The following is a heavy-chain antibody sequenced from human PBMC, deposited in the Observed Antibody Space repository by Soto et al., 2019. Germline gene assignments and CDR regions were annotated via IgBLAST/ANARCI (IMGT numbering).Heavy chain of an antibody. J-gene: IGHJ3*02. CDR3: TRRGGFPFALDT. CDR2: IADTGST. CDR1: GGSISHYY. D-gene: IGHD1-26*01. Sequence: QVQLQESGPGLVKPSETLSLTCAVSGGSISHYYWSWIRQPPGKGLEWIGYIADTGSTNYNASLRHRVAFSVDTSTNRFSLELRSVTASDTAVYYCTRRGGFPFALDTWGQGTMVTVSS. V-gene: IGHV4-59*08.